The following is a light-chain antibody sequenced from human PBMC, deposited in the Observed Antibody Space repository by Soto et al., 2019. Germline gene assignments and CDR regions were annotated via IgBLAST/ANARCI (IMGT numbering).Light chain of an antibody. J-gene: IGLJ1*01. CDR3: SSSTSSSTPQV. V-gene: IGLV2-14*01. Sequence: QSALTQPASVSGSPGQSITISCTGTSSDVGGYNYVSWYQQHPVKAPKLMIYDVTNRPSGVSDRFSGSKSGNTASLTISGLQDEDEADYYCSSSTSSSTPQVFGTGTKLTVL. CDR1: SSDVGGYNY. CDR2: DVT.